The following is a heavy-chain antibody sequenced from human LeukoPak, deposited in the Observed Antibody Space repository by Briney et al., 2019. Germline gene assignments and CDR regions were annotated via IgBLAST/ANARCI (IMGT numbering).Heavy chain of an antibody. CDR1: GFTVSSNY. Sequence: GGSLRLSCAASGFTVSSNYMSWVRQAPGKGLEWVSVIYSGGSTYYADSVKGRFTISRDNSKNTLYLQMSSLRAEDTAVYYCARDQIGGRISGSYYYYYGMDVWGQGTTVTVSS. D-gene: IGHD1-26*01. J-gene: IGHJ6*02. CDR2: IYSGGST. CDR3: ARDQIGGRISGSYYYYYGMDV. V-gene: IGHV3-53*01.